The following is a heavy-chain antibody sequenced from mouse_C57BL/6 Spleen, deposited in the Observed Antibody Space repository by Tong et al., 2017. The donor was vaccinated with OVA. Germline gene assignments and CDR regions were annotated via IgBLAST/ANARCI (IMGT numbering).Heavy chain of an antibody. Sequence: CGTSSFACNDFYMDWVRQPPGKRLEWIAASRNKANDYTTEYSASVKGRFIVSRDTSQSILYRQMNALRAEDTASYYCAREYGNHLDYWGQGTTLTVSS. CDR3: AREYGNHLDY. CDR1: SFACNDFY. D-gene: IGHD2-1*01. J-gene: IGHJ2*01. V-gene: IGHV7-1*02. CDR2: SRNKANDYTT.